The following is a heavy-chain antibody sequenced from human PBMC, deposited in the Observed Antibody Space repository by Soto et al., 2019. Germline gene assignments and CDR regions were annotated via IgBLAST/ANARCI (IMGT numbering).Heavy chain of an antibody. Sequence: GGSLRLSCVASGFTFSTYGMHWVRQVPGKGLQWVAIIWYDGGIKYYADSVKGRFTISRDNSKNTLYLQMNSLRDEDTAVYHCARIDCTGSNCKPYYHYGLDVWGQGTTVTVSS. CDR2: IWYDGGIK. V-gene: IGHV3-33*01. CDR3: ARIDCTGSNCKPYYHYGLDV. CDR1: GFTFSTYG. D-gene: IGHD2-8*02. J-gene: IGHJ6*02.